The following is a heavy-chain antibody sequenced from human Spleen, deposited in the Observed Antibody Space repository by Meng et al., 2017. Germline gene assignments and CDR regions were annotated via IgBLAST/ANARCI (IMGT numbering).Heavy chain of an antibody. J-gene: IGHJ3*02. CDR2: IHPRDSDT. CDR3: AKYISGSYYWDAFDI. CDR1: GYTFSNYW. V-gene: IGHV5-51*01. Sequence: GESLKISCKGSGYTFSNYWIGWVRQMPGKGLEWMGMIHPRDSDTGYSPSFRGQVTISVDKSINTAYLQWRSLKASDTAMYYCAKYISGSYYWDAFDIWDQGTMVT. D-gene: IGHD3-10*01.